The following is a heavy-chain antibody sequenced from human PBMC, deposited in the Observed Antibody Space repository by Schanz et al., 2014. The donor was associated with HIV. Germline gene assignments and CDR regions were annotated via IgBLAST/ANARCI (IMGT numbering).Heavy chain of an antibody. CDR1: GFTFSSYG. V-gene: IGHV3-30*18. D-gene: IGHD6-19*01. Sequence: QVQLVESGGGVVQPGRSLRLSCAASGFTFSSYGMHWVRQAPGKGLEWVAVISHDGRSQFYGDSVKGRFIVSRDNRGNMVFLQMNSLRRDDTAVYYCAKDGSSSGWVVGDYWGQGTLLTVSP. J-gene: IGHJ4*02. CDR3: AKDGSSSGWVVGDY. CDR2: ISHDGRSQ.